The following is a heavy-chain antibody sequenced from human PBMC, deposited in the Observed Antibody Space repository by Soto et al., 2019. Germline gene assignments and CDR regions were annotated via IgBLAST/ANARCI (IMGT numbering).Heavy chain of an antibody. D-gene: IGHD3-22*01. CDR1: GYTLTSSY. CDR3: ARDYDSSGYPRYYFDY. V-gene: IGHV1-46*03. CDR2: INPSGGST. Sequence: ASVKVSCKASGYTLTSSYMHWVRQAPGQGLEWMGIINPSGGSTSYAQKFQGRVTMTRDTSTSTVYMELSSLRSEDTAVYYCARDYDSSGYPRYYFDYWGQGTLVTVSS. J-gene: IGHJ4*02.